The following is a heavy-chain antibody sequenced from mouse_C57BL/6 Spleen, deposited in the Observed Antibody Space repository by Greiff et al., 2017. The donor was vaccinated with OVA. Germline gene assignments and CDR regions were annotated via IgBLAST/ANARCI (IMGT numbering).Heavy chain of an antibody. CDR1: GYAFTNYL. Sequence: QVQLQQSGAELVRPGTSVKVSCKASGYAFTNYLIEWVKQRPGQGLEWIGVINPGSGGTNYNEKFKGKATLTADKSSSTAYMQLSSLTSEDSAVYVCALGKNFYFDYWGQGTTLTVSS. J-gene: IGHJ2*01. CDR2: INPGSGGT. CDR3: ALGKNFYFDY. V-gene: IGHV1-54*01. D-gene: IGHD4-1*01.